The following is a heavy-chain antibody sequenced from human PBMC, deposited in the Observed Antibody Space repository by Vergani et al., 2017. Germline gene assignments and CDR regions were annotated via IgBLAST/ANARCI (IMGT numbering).Heavy chain of an antibody. CDR3: AGQTYYDFWSGYSPYYYYYYMDV. CDR1: GGSISSYY. V-gene: IGHV4-59*01. D-gene: IGHD3-3*01. CDR2: IYYSGST. Sequence: QVQLQESGPGLVKPSETLSLTCTVSGGSISSYYWSWIRQPPGKGLEWIGYIYYSGSTNYNPSLKSRVTISVDTSENQFSLKLSSVTAADTAVYYCAGQTYYDFWSGYSPYYYYYYMDVWGKGTTVTVSS. J-gene: IGHJ6*03.